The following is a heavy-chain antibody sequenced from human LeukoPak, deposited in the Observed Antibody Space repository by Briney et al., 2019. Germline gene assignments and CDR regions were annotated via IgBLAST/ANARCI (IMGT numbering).Heavy chain of an antibody. Sequence: SETLSLTCTVSGGSISNCYWSWIRQPPGKGLEWIGDIHYSGSTSYNPSLKSRATISEDTSKNQSSLTLSSVTAADTAVYYCASPLISSYRYTFDFWGQGTLVTVSS. V-gene: IGHV4-59*08. J-gene: IGHJ4*02. CDR2: IHYSGST. CDR1: GGSISNCY. CDR3: ASPLISSYRYTFDF. D-gene: IGHD3-16*02.